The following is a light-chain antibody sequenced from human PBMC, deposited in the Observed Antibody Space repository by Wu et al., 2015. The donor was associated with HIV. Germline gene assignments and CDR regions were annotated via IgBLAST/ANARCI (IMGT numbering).Light chain of an antibody. J-gene: IGKJ4*01. CDR2: NAS. CDR3: QQYGSSPLT. V-gene: IGKV3-20*01. CDR1: QSVGSY. Sequence: EIVLTQSPATLSLSPGERATLSCRASQSVGSYLAWYQKKPGQAPRLLIYNASDRATGIPARFSASGSGTDFTLTISRLEPEDFAVYYCQQYGSSPLTFGGGTKVEIK.